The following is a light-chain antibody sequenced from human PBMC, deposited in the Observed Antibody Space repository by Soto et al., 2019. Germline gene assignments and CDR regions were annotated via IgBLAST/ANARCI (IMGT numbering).Light chain of an antibody. CDR3: QQVNSYPREFI. Sequence: DLQLTQSPSFLSASVGDRVTITCRASQGISSYLAWYQQKPQKAPKLLIYAASTLQSGVPSRFSGSGSGTEFTLTVSSLQPEDFATYYCQQVNSYPREFIFGGGSKVEIK. CDR2: AAS. V-gene: IGKV1-9*01. CDR1: QGISSY. J-gene: IGKJ4*01.